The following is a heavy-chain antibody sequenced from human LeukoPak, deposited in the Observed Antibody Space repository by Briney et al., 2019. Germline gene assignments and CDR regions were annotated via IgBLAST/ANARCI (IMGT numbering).Heavy chain of an antibody. Sequence: SETLSLTCTVSGGSISSSSSYWSWIRQPAGKGLERIGRIHTSGSTNYNPSLKSRVTMSVDTSKNQFSLKLSSVTAADTAVYYCARDDYCGSGTYFDYWGQGTLVTVSS. D-gene: IGHD3-10*01. J-gene: IGHJ4*02. V-gene: IGHV4-61*02. CDR2: IHTSGST. CDR1: GGSISSSSSY. CDR3: ARDDYCGSGTYFDY.